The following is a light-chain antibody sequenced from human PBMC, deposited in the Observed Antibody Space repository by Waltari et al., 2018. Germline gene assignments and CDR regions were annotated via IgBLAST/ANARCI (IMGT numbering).Light chain of an antibody. J-gene: IGKJ2*01. Sequence: DIQMTQSPSSLSASIGDSVTITCLASRSINVFLHWYQQKPGKAPNLLIHAATRLQSGAPSRVSGTGSGTDFTLTISNLQPEDFATYYCQQSYDFPYTFGQGTNLEIK. CDR3: QQSYDFPYT. V-gene: IGKV1-39*01. CDR1: RSINVF. CDR2: AAT.